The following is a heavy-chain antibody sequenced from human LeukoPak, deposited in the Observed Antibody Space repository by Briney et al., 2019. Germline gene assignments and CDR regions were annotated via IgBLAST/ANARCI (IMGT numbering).Heavy chain of an antibody. V-gene: IGHV4-59*11. CDR2: IYYSGST. D-gene: IGHD2-2*01. Sequence: SETLSLTCTVSGGSISRHYWSWIRQPPGKGLEWIGYIYYSGSTNYNPSLKSRVTISVDTSKNQFSLKLSSVTAADTAVYYCARVVCSSITCPYYYYYMDVWGKGSTVTVSS. CDR1: GGSISRHY. CDR3: ARVVCSSITCPYYYYYMDV. J-gene: IGHJ6*03.